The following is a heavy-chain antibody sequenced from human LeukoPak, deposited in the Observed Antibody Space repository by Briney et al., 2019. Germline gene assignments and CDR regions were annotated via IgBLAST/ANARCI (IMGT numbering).Heavy chain of an antibody. CDR2: IYPGDSDT. V-gene: IGHV5-51*01. CDR1: GYRFTSYW. D-gene: IGHD3-3*01. J-gene: IGHJ3*02. CDR3: ARAPRTDSWSGAPGAFDI. Sequence: GESLKISCKGSGYRFTSYWIGWVRQTPGKGLEWMGIIYPGDSDTRYSPSFQGQVTISADKSISTAYLQWSSLKALDTAMYYCARAPRTDSWSGAPGAFDIWGQGTMVTVSS.